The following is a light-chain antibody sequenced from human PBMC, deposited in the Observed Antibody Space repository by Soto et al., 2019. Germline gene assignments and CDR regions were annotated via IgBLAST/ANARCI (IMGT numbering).Light chain of an antibody. J-gene: IGLJ1*01. Sequence: QSALTQPASVSGSPGHSITFSCTGTSSDLGSYDYVSWHQQHPGKAPKLIIYDVNNRPSGVSSRFSGSKSGNTASLTISGLQTEDEADYYCCSFSTSGTHVFGTGTKVTVL. CDR2: DVN. CDR3: CSFSTSGTHV. V-gene: IGLV2-14*01. CDR1: SSDLGSYDY.